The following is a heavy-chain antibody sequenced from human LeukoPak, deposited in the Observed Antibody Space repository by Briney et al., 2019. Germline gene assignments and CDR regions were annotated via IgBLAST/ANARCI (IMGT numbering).Heavy chain of an antibody. D-gene: IGHD1-26*01. CDR2: INAGNGNT. CDR1: GYTFTGYY. Sequence: ASVKVSCKASGYTFTGYYMHWVRQAPGQRLEWMGWINAGNGNTKYSQEFQGRVTITRDTSASTAYMELSSLRSEDMAVYYCARVQGGSYCAFDIWGQGTMVTVSS. CDR3: ARVQGGSYCAFDI. V-gene: IGHV1-3*03. J-gene: IGHJ3*02.